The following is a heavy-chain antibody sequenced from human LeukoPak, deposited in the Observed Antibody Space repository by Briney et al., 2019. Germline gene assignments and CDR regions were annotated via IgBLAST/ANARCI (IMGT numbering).Heavy chain of an antibody. J-gene: IGHJ4*02. CDR1: GFTFSSYG. CDR2: ISGSAYNT. CDR3: AKHSGSYFIYYVDS. V-gene: IGHV3-23*01. Sequence: EGSLRLSCAASGFTFSSYGMSWVRQAPGKGLEWVSTISGSAYNTYYADSVKGRFTISRDNSANTLYLQMNSLKAEDTALYYCAKHSGSYFIYYVDSWGQGTLVTVSS. D-gene: IGHD1-26*01.